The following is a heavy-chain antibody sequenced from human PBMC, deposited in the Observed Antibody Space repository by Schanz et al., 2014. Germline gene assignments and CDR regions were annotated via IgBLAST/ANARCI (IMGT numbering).Heavy chain of an antibody. CDR1: GFAFRSYA. D-gene: IGHD2-15*01. CDR3: ARGRGCTGGSCYSWFDL. J-gene: IGHJ5*02. V-gene: IGHV3-30-3*01. Sequence: QAQLVESGGGVVQPGRSLRLSCAASGFAFRSYAMHWVRQAPGKGLEWAALISHDGNNKHYVDSVEGRFTISRDNSKNTLYLQMNNLRAEDTAAYYCARGRGCTGGSCYSWFDLWGQGTLVTVSS. CDR2: ISHDGNNK.